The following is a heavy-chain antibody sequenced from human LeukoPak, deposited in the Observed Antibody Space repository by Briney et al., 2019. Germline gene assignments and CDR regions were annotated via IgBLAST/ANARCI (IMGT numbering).Heavy chain of an antibody. CDR3: ARDLSYVDGDHYFDY. Sequence: SVTLSLTCTVSGGSIRRGDYYWRWLRQPPGKGLEWFGYIYYSGSTYYNPSLKSRVTISVDTSKNQFSLKLSSVTAADTAEYYCARDLSYVDGDHYFDYWGQGTLVTVSS. CDR2: IYYSGST. J-gene: IGHJ4*02. V-gene: IGHV4-30-4*01. CDR1: GGSIRRGDYY. D-gene: IGHD2/OR15-2a*01.